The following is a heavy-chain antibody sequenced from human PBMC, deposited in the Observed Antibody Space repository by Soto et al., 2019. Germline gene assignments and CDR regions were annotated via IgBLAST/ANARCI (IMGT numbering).Heavy chain of an antibody. Sequence: ASVKVSCKASGYSFTIYGITWVRQAPGQGLEWMGWISTYDGNTNYAQNFQGRVSMARDTSTSTAYMELRSLRSDDTAVYYCARDRGRSCIGGTCPFDYWGQGTLVTVLL. V-gene: IGHV1-18*01. CDR1: GYSFTIYG. J-gene: IGHJ4*02. D-gene: IGHD2-15*01. CDR2: ISTYDGNT. CDR3: ARDRGRSCIGGTCPFDY.